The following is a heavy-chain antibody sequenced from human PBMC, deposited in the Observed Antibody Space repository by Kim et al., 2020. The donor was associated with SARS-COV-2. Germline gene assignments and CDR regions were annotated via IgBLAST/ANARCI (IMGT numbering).Heavy chain of an antibody. Sequence: DSVKGRVTIARDNAKNSLYLQMNSLRAEDTAVYYCARDGGEAAAAPLWYYGMDVWGQGTTVTVSS. D-gene: IGHD6-13*01. V-gene: IGHV3-11*06. J-gene: IGHJ6*02. CDR3: ARDGGEAAAAPLWYYGMDV.